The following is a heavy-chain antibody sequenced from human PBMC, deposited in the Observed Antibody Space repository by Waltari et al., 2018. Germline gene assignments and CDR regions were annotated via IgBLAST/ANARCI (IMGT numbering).Heavy chain of an antibody. V-gene: IGHV1-46*03. D-gene: IGHD1-26*01. Sequence: QVQLVQSGAEVKKPGASVKVSCKASGYTFTSYYMHWVRQAPGQGLEWMGIINPSGGSTSYAQKFQGRVTMTRDTSTSTVYMELSSLRSEDTAVYYCARDGRGRWLSQNTRFDYWGQGTLVTVSS. CDR2: INPSGGST. CDR3: ARDGRGRWLSQNTRFDY. J-gene: IGHJ4*02. CDR1: GYTFTSYY.